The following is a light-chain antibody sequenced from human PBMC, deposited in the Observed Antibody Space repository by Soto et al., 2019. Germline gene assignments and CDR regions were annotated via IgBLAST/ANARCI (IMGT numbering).Light chain of an antibody. CDR1: SNDIGGYNY. CDR3: SSYTTISTLDVV. Sequence: QSVLTQPASVSGSPGQSITIPCTGSSNDIGGYNYVSWYQQHPGRAPKLVIYKVSDRPSGVSNRFSGSKSGNTASLTISGLQAEDEADYYCSSYTTISTLDVVFGGGTKVTVL. J-gene: IGLJ2*01. V-gene: IGLV2-14*01. CDR2: KVS.